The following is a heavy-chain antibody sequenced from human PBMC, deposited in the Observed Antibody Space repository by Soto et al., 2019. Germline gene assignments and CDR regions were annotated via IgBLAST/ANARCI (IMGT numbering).Heavy chain of an antibody. CDR1: GGSISSSNW. J-gene: IGHJ4*02. Sequence: QVQLQESGPGLVKPSGTLSLTCAVSGGSISSSNWWSWVRQPPGKGLEWIGEIYHSGSTNYNPSLKSRVTISVDKSKNPFSLKLRSVTAADTAVSSCARTPWDGYTGYYVDSWGQGTLVTVSS. D-gene: IGHD5-18*01. CDR2: IYHSGST. V-gene: IGHV4-4*02. CDR3: ARTPWDGYTGYYVDS.